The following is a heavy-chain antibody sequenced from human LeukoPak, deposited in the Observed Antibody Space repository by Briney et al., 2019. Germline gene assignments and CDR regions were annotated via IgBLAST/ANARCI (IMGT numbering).Heavy chain of an antibody. J-gene: IGHJ1*01. CDR2: IDPSDSYT. V-gene: IGHV5-10-1*01. CDR3: ARHALEIPGYGSSWEHFQH. Sequence: GESLKISCKGAGYSFTSYWISWVRQMPGKGLEWMGRIDPSDSYTNYSPSFQGHVTISADKSISTAYLQWSSLKASDTAMYYCARHALEIPGYGSSWEHFQHWGQGTLVTVSS. CDR1: GYSFTSYW. D-gene: IGHD6-13*01.